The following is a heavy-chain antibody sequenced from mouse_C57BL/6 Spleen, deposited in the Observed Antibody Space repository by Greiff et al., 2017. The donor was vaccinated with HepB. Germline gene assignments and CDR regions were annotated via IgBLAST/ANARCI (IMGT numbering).Heavy chain of an antibody. V-gene: IGHV1-52*01. D-gene: IGHD2-4*01. Sequence: VQLQQPGAELVRPGSSVKLSCKASGYTFTSYWMHWVKQRPIQGLEWIGNIDPSDSETHYNQKFKDKATLTVDKSSSTAYMQLSSLTSEDSAVYYCARRIYDYDGGWFAYWGQGTLVTVSA. CDR2: IDPSDSET. J-gene: IGHJ3*01. CDR1: GYTFTSYW. CDR3: ARRIYDYDGGWFAY.